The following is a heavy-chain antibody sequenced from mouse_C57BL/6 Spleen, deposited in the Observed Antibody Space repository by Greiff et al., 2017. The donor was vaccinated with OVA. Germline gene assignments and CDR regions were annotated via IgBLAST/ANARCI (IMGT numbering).Heavy chain of an antibody. CDR1: GYSFTGYY. V-gene: IGHV1-42*01. J-gene: IGHJ2*01. CDR2: INHSTGGT. Sequence: VQLQQSGPELVKPGASVKISCKASGYSFTGYYMNWVKQSPEKSLEWIGEINHSTGGTTYNQKFKAKATLTVDKSSSTAYMQLKSLTSEDSAVYYCAKGSDGYYFFDYWGQGTTLTVSS. D-gene: IGHD2-3*01. CDR3: AKGSDGYYFFDY.